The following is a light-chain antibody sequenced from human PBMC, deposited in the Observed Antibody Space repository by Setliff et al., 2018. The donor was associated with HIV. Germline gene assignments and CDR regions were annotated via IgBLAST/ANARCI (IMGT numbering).Light chain of an antibody. CDR2: QVS. CDR1: SSDVGGYDY. Sequence: QSVLTQPPFASGSPGQSVTISCTGTSSDVGGYDYVSWYQQHPGKAPKLIIYQVSQRPSGVPDRFFASKSGNTASLTVSGLQAEDEADYYCSSYGGNLYVFGTGTKVTVL. V-gene: IGLV2-8*01. CDR3: SSYGGNLYV. J-gene: IGLJ1*01.